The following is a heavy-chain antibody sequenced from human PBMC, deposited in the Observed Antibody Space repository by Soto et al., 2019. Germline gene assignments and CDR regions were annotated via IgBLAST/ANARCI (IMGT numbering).Heavy chain of an antibody. CDR3: AKAGKMATNAYYYGMDV. CDR2: ISWNSGSI. Sequence: PVGSLRLSCAASGFTFDDYAMHWVRQAPGKGLEWVSGISWNSGSIGYADSVKGRFTISRDNAKNSPYLQMNSLRAEDTALYYCAKAGKMATNAYYYGMDVWGQGTTVTVSS. CDR1: GFTFDDYA. V-gene: IGHV3-9*01. J-gene: IGHJ6*02. D-gene: IGHD5-12*01.